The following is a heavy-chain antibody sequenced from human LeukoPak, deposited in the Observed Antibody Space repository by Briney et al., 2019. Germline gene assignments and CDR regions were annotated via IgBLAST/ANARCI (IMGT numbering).Heavy chain of an antibody. CDR2: IIPIFGTA. Sequence: GASVKISSKASGGTLSSYAISCVRQAPGQGLEWMGRIIPIFGTANYAQKFQGRVTITTDESTSTAYMELSSLRSEDTAVYYCAREGEFPSYYYDISGPLGYWGQGTLVTVSS. J-gene: IGHJ4*02. CDR3: AREGEFPSYYYDISGPLGY. CDR1: GGTLSSYA. V-gene: IGHV1-69*05. D-gene: IGHD3-22*01.